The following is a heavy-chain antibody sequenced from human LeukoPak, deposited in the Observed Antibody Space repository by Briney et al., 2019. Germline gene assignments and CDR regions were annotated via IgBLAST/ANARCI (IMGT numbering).Heavy chain of an antibody. CDR3: ARGDGGSYGGRFDH. CDR1: GFTFNSYA. CDR2: MNTDGSSI. V-gene: IGHV3-74*01. Sequence: GGSLRLSCAASGFTFNSYAMNWVRQAPGKGLVWVARMNTDGSSITYGDSVKGRFTISRDNAKNTLYLQMNSLRAEDTAVYYCARGDGGSYGGRFDHWGQGTLVTVSS. J-gene: IGHJ4*02. D-gene: IGHD1-26*01.